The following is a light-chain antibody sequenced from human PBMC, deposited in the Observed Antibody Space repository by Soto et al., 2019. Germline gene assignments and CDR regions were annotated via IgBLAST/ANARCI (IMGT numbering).Light chain of an antibody. J-gene: IGKJ1*01. V-gene: IGKV3D-15*01. CDR1: QSVGGN. Sequence: EIVFTQSPGSLSLSPGYRATLSWRASQSVGGNVAWYQQIPGQPPKLLIFGASSRATGIADKFSGSGSGKEFTLTISSLQSEDFAVYYCQQYNNWPRGTFGQGTKVDIK. CDR3: QQYNNWPRGT. CDR2: GAS.